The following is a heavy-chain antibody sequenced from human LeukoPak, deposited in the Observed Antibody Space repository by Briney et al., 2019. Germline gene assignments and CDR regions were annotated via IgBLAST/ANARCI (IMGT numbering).Heavy chain of an antibody. J-gene: IGHJ5*02. V-gene: IGHV3-15*01. Sequence: GGSLRLSCEASGFTVSDFWMIWVRQAPGRGLEWVGHIRTKSEGATTQYAAPVKGRFTVSRDDSKNTVYLQMDSLQSDDTAVYYCVKRWFDPWGQGALVTVSS. CDR3: VKRWFDP. CDR1: GFTVSDFW. CDR2: IRTKSEGATT.